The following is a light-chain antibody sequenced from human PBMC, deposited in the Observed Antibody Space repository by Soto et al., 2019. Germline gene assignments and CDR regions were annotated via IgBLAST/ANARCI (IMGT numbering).Light chain of an antibody. CDR3: QQYGSAPWT. CDR2: GAS. CDR1: QRGSRSY. Sequence: ENVLTQSPGTLSLSPGESATLSCRASQRGSRSYLAWYQQKPGQAPRLLIYGASSRATGIPDRFSGSGSGTDFTLTISRLEPEDFAVYSCQQYGSAPWTFGQGTKVEIK. V-gene: IGKV3-20*01. J-gene: IGKJ1*01.